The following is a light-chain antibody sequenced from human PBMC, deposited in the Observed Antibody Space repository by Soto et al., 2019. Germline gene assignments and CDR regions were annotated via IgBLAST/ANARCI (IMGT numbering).Light chain of an antibody. CDR2: ENN. J-gene: IGLJ1*01. V-gene: IGLV1-40*01. CDR3: QSYDSSLSGYV. CDR1: SSNIGAGYE. Sequence: QSVLTQPPSVSEAPGQRVTISCTGSSSNIGAGYEAHWYQQVPGTAPKLLIYENNNRPSGVPHRFSGSKSGTSASLAITWLQAEDEAEYYCQSYDSSLSGYVFGTGTKLTVL.